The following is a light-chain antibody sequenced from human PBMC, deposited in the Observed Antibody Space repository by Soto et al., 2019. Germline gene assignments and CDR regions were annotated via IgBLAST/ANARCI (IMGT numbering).Light chain of an antibody. CDR1: QRLSSSY. CDR3: QQFGSSAWT. Sequence: EIVLTQSPGTLSLSPGERATLSCRASQRLSSSYLAWYQQKPGQAPRLLIQGASSRATGIPDRFSGSGSGTDFPLTISRLEPEDFAVYYCQQFGSSAWTFGQGTRVEIK. J-gene: IGKJ1*01. V-gene: IGKV3-20*01. CDR2: GAS.